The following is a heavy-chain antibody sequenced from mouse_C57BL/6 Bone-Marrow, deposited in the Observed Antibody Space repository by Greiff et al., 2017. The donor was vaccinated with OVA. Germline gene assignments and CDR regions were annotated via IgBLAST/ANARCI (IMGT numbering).Heavy chain of an antibody. V-gene: IGHV1-26*01. CDR3: ARSLVYDGYWYFDV. CDR1: GYTFTDYY. CDR2: INPNNGGT. J-gene: IGHJ1*03. Sequence: EVQLQQSGPELVKPGASVKISCKASGYTFTDYYMNWVKQSHGKSLEWIGDINPNNGGTSYNQKFKGKATLTVDKSSSTAYMELRSLTSEDSAVYYCARSLVYDGYWYFDVWGTGTTVTVSS. D-gene: IGHD2-3*01.